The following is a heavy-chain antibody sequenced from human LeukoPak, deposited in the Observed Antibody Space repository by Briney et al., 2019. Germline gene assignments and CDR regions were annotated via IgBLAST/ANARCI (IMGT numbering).Heavy chain of an antibody. CDR1: GYTFTSYD. D-gene: IGHD2-2*01. CDR3: ARGMSPDIVVVPAAWDYYYYYGMDV. V-gene: IGHV1-8*01. Sequence: ASVKVSCKASGYTFTSYDINWMRQATGQGLEWMGWMNPNSGNTGYAQKFQGRVTMTRNTSISTAYMELSSLRSEDTAVYYCARGMSPDIVVVPAAWDYYYYYGMDVWGQGTTVTVSS. CDR2: MNPNSGNT. J-gene: IGHJ6*02.